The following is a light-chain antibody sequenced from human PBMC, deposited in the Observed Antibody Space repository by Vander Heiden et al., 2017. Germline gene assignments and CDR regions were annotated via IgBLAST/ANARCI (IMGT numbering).Light chain of an antibody. V-gene: IGLV1-44*01. CDR3: AAWDDSLNGWV. J-gene: IGLJ3*02. Sequence: QSVLTQPPSASGTPGLRVTISCSGSSSNIGSNTVNWYQQLPGTAPKLLIYSNNQRPSGVPDRFSGSKSGTSASLAISGLQSEDEADYYCAAWDDSLNGWVLGGGTKL. CDR2: SNN. CDR1: SSNIGSNT.